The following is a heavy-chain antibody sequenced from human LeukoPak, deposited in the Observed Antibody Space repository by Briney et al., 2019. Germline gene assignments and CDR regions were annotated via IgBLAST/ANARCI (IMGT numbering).Heavy chain of an antibody. J-gene: IGHJ4*02. Sequence: ASVKVSCKASGYTFTSYYMHWVRQAPGHGLEWMGIINPSGGSTSYAQKFQGRITMTRDMSTSTVYMELSSLRSEDTAVYYCARGYSSSWAAYYFDYWGQGTLVTVSS. CDR3: ARGYSSSWAAYYFDY. CDR2: INPSGGST. D-gene: IGHD6-13*01. CDR1: GYTFTSYY. V-gene: IGHV1-46*01.